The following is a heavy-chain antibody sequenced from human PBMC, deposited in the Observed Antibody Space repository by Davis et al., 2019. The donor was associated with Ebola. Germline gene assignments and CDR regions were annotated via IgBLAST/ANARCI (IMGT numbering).Heavy chain of an antibody. V-gene: IGHV5-51*01. J-gene: IGHJ3*01. CDR3: VASTVAIAAAVKTDAFNA. CDR2: IFPGDSQV. D-gene: IGHD2-2*01. CDR1: GYNFDIYW. Sequence: GGSLRLSCKTTGYNFDIYWIGWVRQMPGKGLEYMGVIFPGDSQVKYSPSFEGQVTFSVDKSVSTAFVQWRSLKASDTAIYYCVASTVAIAAAVKTDAFNAW.